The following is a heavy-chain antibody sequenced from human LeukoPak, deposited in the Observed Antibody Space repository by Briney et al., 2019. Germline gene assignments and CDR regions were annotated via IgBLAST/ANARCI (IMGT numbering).Heavy chain of an antibody. CDR3: ARVRWASYYFEY. Sequence: PGGSLRLSCAASGFIFSTYSMNWVRQAPGKGLEWVSYISSGSSSISYADSVKGRFTISRDNAKNSLYLQMNSLRDEDTAVYYCARVRWASYYFEYWGQGTLVTVSS. J-gene: IGHJ4*02. CDR1: GFIFSTYS. V-gene: IGHV3-48*02. D-gene: IGHD4-23*01. CDR2: ISSGSSSI.